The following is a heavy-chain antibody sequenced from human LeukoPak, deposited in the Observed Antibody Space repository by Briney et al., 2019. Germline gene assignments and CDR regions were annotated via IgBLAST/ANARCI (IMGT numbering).Heavy chain of an antibody. CDR2: LSGSGTTT. CDR3: ARSSYSSSSSV. CDR1: GFTFSSYA. V-gene: IGHV3-23*01. Sequence: GGSLRLSCTTSGFTFSSYAMTWVRQAPGKGLEWISALSGSGTTTYYANSVKGRFAVYRDNSKNTLSLQMNSLEAEDTAMYYCARSSYSSSSSVWGQGTMVTVSS. J-gene: IGHJ3*01. D-gene: IGHD6-6*01.